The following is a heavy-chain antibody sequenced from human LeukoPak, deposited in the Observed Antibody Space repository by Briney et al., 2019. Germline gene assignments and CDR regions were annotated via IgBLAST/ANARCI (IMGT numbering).Heavy chain of an antibody. CDR2: ISAYNGNT. CDR3: ASGIYGGKDAFDI. D-gene: IGHD4-23*01. Sequence: ASVKVSCKASGYTFTSYGISWVRQAPGQGLEWMGWISAYNGNTNYAQKFQGRVTMTRNTSISTAYMELSSLRSEDTAVYYCASGIYGGKDAFDIWGQGTMVTVSS. CDR1: GYTFTSYG. V-gene: IGHV1-18*01. J-gene: IGHJ3*02.